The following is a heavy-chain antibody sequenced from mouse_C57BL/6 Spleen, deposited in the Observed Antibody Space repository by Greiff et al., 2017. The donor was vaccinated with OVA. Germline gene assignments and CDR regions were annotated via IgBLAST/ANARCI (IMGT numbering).Heavy chain of an antibody. J-gene: IGHJ4*01. CDR3: AINYGNWDYAMDD. V-gene: IGHV1-74*01. CDR1: GYTFTSYW. Sequence: VQLQQSGAELVKPGASVKVSCKASGYTFTSYWMHWVKQRPGQGLEWIGRLHPSDSDTNSNQQFKGKATLTVDKSSSTAYRQLSSLTSEDSAVYYRAINYGNWDYAMDDWGQGTSVTVSS. CDR2: LHPSDSDT. D-gene: IGHD2-1*01.